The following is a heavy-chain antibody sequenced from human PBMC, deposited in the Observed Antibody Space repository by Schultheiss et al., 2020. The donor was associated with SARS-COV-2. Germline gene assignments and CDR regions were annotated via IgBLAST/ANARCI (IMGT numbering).Heavy chain of an antibody. CDR2: ISSSGSTI. CDR1: GGSFSGYY. Sequence: LSLTCAVYGGSFSGYYWSWIRQPPGKGLEWVSYISSSGSTIYYADSVKGRFTISRDNAKNSLYLQMNSLRAEDTAVYYCARSSSGWPYYYYGMDVWGQGTTVTVAS. J-gene: IGHJ6*02. D-gene: IGHD6-19*01. CDR3: ARSSSGWPYYYYGMDV. V-gene: IGHV3-11*01.